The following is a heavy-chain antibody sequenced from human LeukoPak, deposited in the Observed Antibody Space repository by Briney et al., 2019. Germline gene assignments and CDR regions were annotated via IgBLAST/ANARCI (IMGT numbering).Heavy chain of an antibody. CDR1: GGSFSGYY. V-gene: IGHV4-34*01. J-gene: IGHJ4*02. CDR2: INHRGST. D-gene: IGHD3-22*01. CDR3: ARGLPKYYYDRSRGSERLDY. Sequence: PSETLSLTCAASGGSFSGYYWSWIRQPPGKGLEWIGEINHRGSTNYNPSLKSRVTISVDTSKSQCSLKLSSVSAADTAVYYCARGLPKYYYDRSRGSERLDYWGQGTLVTVSS.